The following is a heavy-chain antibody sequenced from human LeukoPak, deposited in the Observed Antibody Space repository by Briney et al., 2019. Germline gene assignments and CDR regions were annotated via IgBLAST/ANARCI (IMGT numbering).Heavy chain of an antibody. CDR3: AREYCSGGSCWGGAFDI. J-gene: IGHJ3*02. D-gene: IGHD2-15*01. CDR1: GGSISSYY. V-gene: IGHV4-59*01. CDR2: IYYSGST. Sequence: SETLSLTCTVSGGSISSYYWSWIRQPPGKGLEWIGYIYYSGSTHYNPSLKSRVTISVDTSKNQFSLKLSSVTAADTAVYYCAREYCSGGSCWGGAFDIWGQGTMVTVSS.